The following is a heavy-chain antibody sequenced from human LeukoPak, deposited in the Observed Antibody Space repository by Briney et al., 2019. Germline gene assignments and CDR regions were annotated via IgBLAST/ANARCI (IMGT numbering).Heavy chain of an antibody. J-gene: IGHJ4*02. CDR1: GFTFSSYA. CDR2: ISSSSSYT. D-gene: IGHD5-12*01. CDR3: ARARSGYDSLDY. Sequence: PGGSLRLSCAASGFTFSSYAMSWIRQAPGKGLEWVSYISSSSSYTNYADSVKGRFTISRDNAKNSLYLQMNSLRAEDTAVYYCARARSGYDSLDYWGQGTLVTVSS. V-gene: IGHV3-11*06.